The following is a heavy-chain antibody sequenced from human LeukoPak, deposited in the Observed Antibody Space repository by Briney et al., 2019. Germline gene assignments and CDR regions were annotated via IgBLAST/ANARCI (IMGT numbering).Heavy chain of an antibody. D-gene: IGHD6-13*01. CDR2: IYHSGIT. CDR1: GYSISSGYY. J-gene: IGHJ4*02. CDR3: ARVRAADFDY. V-gene: IGHV4-38-2*02. Sequence: SETLSLTCTVSGYSISSGYYWGWIRRPPGKGLEWIGSIYHSGITYYNPSLKSRVTISLDTSKNQFSLNLSSVTAADTAVYYCARVRAADFDYWGQGTLVTVSS.